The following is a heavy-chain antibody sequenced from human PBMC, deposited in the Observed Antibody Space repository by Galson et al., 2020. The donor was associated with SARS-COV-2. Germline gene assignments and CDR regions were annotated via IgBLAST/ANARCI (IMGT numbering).Heavy chain of an antibody. CDR1: GGSITSSSYN. V-gene: IGHV4-39*07. CDR2: MFYSGGT. CDR3: ARGASGRFCDY. Sequence: SETLSLTCTVSGGSITSSSYNWGWIRQPPGKGLEWIGGMFYSGGTYYNPSLKSRVTISIDTSKNQVSLKLSSVTAADTAVYYCARGASGRFCDYWGQGTLVTVSS. J-gene: IGHJ4*02. D-gene: IGHD3-3*01.